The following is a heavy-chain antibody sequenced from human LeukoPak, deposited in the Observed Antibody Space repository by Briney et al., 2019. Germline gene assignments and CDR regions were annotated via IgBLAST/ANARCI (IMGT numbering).Heavy chain of an antibody. CDR2: INPNSGGT. J-gene: IGHJ6*03. CDR3: ARAPGYSSSWPVLRMDV. V-gene: IGHV1-2*02. D-gene: IGHD6-13*01. CDR1: GYTFTGYY. Sequence: ASVKVSCKASGYTFTGYYMHWVRQAPGQGLEWMGWINPNSGGTNYAQKFQGRVTMTRDTSISTAYMELSRLRSDDTAVYYCARAPGYSSSWPVLRMDVWGKGTTVTVSS.